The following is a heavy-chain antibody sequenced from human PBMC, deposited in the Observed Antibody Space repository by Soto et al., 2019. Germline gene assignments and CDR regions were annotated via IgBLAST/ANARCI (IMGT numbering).Heavy chain of an antibody. CDR2: IGTYNGNT. CDR1: GYTFTSYG. V-gene: IGHV1-18*01. CDR3: AREYTSASWDY. J-gene: IGHJ4*02. D-gene: IGHD6-6*01. Sequence: ASVKVSCKASGYTFTSYGISWVRQAPGQGLEWMGWIGTYNGNTNYAQKLQGRVTMTTDTSTSTAYMELRSLRSDDTAVYYCAREYTSASWDYWGQGPLVTVSS.